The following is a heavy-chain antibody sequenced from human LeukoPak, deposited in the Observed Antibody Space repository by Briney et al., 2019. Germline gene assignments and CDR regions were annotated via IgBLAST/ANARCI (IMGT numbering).Heavy chain of an antibody. CDR2: MSPNSGNT. J-gene: IGHJ4*02. Sequence: ASVTVSFKASGYTFTCYDINWMRQAIGQGLEWMGWMSPNSGNTGYAQKFQGRVTMTRDTSTGTAYLELSSLRSEDSAVYYCVRTPPNWGADFWGQGTLVTVSS. CDR3: VRTPPNWGADF. D-gene: IGHD7-27*01. V-gene: IGHV1-8*01. CDR1: GYTFTCYD.